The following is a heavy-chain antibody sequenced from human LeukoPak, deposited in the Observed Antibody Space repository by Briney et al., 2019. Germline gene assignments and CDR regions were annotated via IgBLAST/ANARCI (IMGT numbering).Heavy chain of an antibody. CDR2: IYYRGST. CDR3: ARGGDCGDLRYFDY. D-gene: IGHD4-17*01. V-gene: IGHV4-59*01. J-gene: IGHJ4*02. CDR1: GGSINNYY. Sequence: PSETLSLTCTVSGGSINNYYRSWIRQPPGKGLEWIGYIYYRGSTNYNPSLKSRVTFSVDTSKNQFSLKLNSVTAADTAVYYCARGGDCGDLRYFDYWGQGTLVTVSS.